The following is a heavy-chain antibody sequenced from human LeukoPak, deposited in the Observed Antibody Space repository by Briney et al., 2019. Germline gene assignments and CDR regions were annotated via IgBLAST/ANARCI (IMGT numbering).Heavy chain of an antibody. D-gene: IGHD3-9*01. CDR2: ISSSSSYI. CDR3: ARDTSVATGYWYYYYGMDV. Sequence: GGSLRLSCAASGFTFSSYSMNWVRQAPGKGLEWVSSISSSSSYIYYADSVKGRFTISRDNAKNSLYLQMNSLRAEDTAVYYCARDTSVATGYWYYYYGMDVWGQGTTVTVSS. V-gene: IGHV3-21*01. CDR1: GFTFSSYS. J-gene: IGHJ6*02.